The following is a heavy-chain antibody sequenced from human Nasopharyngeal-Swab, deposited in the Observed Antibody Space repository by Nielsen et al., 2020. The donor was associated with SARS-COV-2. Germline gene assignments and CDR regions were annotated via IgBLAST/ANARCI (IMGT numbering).Heavy chain of an antibody. V-gene: IGHV3-33*08. CDR3: ARDLDGPYYYDSSGFPDY. J-gene: IGHJ4*02. CDR2: IWYDGSNK. CDR1: GFTFSSYS. D-gene: IGHD3-22*01. Sequence: GESLKISCAASGFTFSSYSMNWVRQAPGKGLEWVAVIWYDGSNKYYADSVKGRFTISRDNSKNTLYLQMNSLRAEDTAVYYCARDLDGPYYYDSSGFPDYWGQGTLVTVSS.